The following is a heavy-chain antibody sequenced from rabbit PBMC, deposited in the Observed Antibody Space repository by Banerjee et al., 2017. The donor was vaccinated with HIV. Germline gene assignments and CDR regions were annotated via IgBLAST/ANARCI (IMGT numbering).Heavy chain of an antibody. V-gene: IGHV1S45*01. CDR3: ARAGGFENYFNL. Sequence: QEQLVESGGGLVQPEGSLTLTCKASGFTLSSSYYMCWVRQAPGKGLEWIGCIVAGSDDINYYASWAKGRFTISKTSSTTVTLQMTGLTAAETATFFCARAGGFENYFNLWGQGTLVTVS. CDR1: GFTLSSSYY. D-gene: IGHD1-1*01. CDR2: IVAGSDDIN. J-gene: IGHJ4*01.